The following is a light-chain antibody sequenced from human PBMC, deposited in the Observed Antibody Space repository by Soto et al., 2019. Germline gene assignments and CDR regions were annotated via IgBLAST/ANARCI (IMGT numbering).Light chain of an antibody. CDR3: QQYGSSRT. V-gene: IGKV3-20*01. J-gene: IGKJ1*01. CDR2: GAS. Sequence: EVVLTQSPGTLSLSPGERATLSCRASQSVSSNYLAWYQQKPGQAPRLLIYGASGRATAIPDRFSGSGSGTDFTLTISRLEPEDSAMYYCQQYGSSRTFGQGTKVEIK. CDR1: QSVSSNY.